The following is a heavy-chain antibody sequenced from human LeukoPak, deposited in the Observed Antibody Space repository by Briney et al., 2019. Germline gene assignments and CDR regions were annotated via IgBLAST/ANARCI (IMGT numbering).Heavy chain of an antibody. CDR3: IRERTFFEY. CDR1: GFTFGDEG. Sequence: GGSLRLSCTTSGFTFGDEGMSWVRQAPGKGLEWIGFIRSKAYGGTPEYAASVKGRFTISRDDSKSIAYLQMNSLKTEDTALYYCIRERTFFEYWGQGTLVTVSS. D-gene: IGHD2/OR15-2a*01. V-gene: IGHV3-49*04. J-gene: IGHJ4*02. CDR2: IRSKAYGGTP.